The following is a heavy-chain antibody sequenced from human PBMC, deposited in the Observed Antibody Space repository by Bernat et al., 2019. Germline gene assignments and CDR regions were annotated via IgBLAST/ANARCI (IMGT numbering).Heavy chain of an antibody. CDR2: IYYSGST. D-gene: IGHD3-16*02. V-gene: IGHV4-30-4*01. Sequence: QVQLQESGPGLVKPSQTLSLTCTVSGGSISSGDYYWSWIRQPPGKGLEWIGYIYYSGSTYYNPSLKSRVTISVDTSKNQFSLKLSSVTAADTAMYYCAREVGDGAYYDYIWGSYRRTLVDYWGQGTLVTVSS. CDR1: GGSISSGDYY. J-gene: IGHJ4*02. CDR3: AREVGDGAYYDYIWGSYRRTLVDY.